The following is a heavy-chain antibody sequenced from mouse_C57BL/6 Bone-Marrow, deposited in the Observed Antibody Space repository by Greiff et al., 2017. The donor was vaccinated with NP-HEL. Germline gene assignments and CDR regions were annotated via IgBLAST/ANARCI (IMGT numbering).Heavy chain of an antibody. CDR3: ARRGDVGDY. J-gene: IGHJ2*01. CDR2: IYPSDSET. D-gene: IGHD3-3*01. CDR1: GYTFTSYW. V-gene: IGHV1-61*01. Sequence: QVQLQQPGAELVRPGSSVKLSCKASGYTFTSYWMDWVKQRPGQGLEWIGIIYPSDSETHYNQKFKDKATLTVDKSSSTAYMQLSSLTSEDSAVYYCARRGDVGDYWGQGTTLTVSS.